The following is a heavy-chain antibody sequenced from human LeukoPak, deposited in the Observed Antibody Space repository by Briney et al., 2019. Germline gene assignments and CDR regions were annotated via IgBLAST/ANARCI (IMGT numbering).Heavy chain of an antibody. CDR3: GTHAGRTGSDD. Sequence: GGSLRLSCATSGFIFSGYYMSWIRQAPGKGLEWVSYISGSGNDISYTDSVKGRFTISRDNAKGSLYLQMNSLRAADTAVYYCGTHAGRTGSDDWGQGTLVTVSS. D-gene: IGHD3/OR15-3a*01. CDR1: GFIFSGYY. V-gene: IGHV3-11*01. CDR2: ISGSGNDI. J-gene: IGHJ4*02.